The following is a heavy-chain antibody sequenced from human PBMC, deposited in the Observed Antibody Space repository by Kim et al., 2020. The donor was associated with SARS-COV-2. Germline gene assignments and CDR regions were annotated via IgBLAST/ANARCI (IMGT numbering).Heavy chain of an antibody. CDR3: ARTRVLGGGDYGYYYYGMDV. CDR1: GFTFSSYG. Sequence: GGSLRLSCAASGFTFSSYGMHWVRQAPGKGLEWVAVIWYDGSNKYYADSVKGRFTISRDNSKNTLYLQMNSLRAEDTAVYYCARTRVLGGGDYGYYYYGMDVWGQGTTVTVSS. V-gene: IGHV3-33*01. J-gene: IGHJ6*02. D-gene: IGHD4-17*01. CDR2: IWYDGSNK.